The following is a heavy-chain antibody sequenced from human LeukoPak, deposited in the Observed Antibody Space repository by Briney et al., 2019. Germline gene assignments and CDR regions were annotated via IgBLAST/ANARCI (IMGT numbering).Heavy chain of an antibody. Sequence: PGGSLRLSCAASGFTFSSYGMHWVRHAPGKGLEWVAFIRYDGSNKYYADSVKGRFTISRDNSKNTLYLQMISLRAEDTAVYYRAKGTSYDIRPQDYWGRGTLVTVSS. J-gene: IGHJ4*02. CDR2: IRYDGSNK. CDR1: GFTFSSYG. CDR3: AKGTSYDIRPQDY. V-gene: IGHV3-30*02. D-gene: IGHD3-9*01.